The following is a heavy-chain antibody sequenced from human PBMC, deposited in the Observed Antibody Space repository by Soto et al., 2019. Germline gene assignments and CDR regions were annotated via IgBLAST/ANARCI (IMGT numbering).Heavy chain of an antibody. V-gene: IGHV3-66*01. J-gene: IGHJ6*02. CDR3: ARDRIPTGMDV. CDR2: IYSGGST. CDR1: GFTVSSNY. Sequence: EVQLVESGGGLVQPGGSLRLSCAASGFTVSSNYMSWVRQAPGKGLEWVSVIYSGGSTYYAGSVKGGFTISRDNSKNTLYLQMNSLRAEDTAGDYCARDRIPTGMDVWGQGTTVTVSS.